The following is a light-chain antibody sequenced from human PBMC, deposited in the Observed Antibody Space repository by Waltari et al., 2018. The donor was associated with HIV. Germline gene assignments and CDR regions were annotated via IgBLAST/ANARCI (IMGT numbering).Light chain of an antibody. CDR3: QQRSNWPYT. J-gene: IGKJ2*01. Sequence: EIVLTQSPATLSLSPGERATLSCRASQSVSSYVAWYQQKPGQALRLLIYDTSNRATGIPARFSGSGSGTDFTLTISSLEPEDFVVYYCQQRSNWPYTFGQGTKLEIK. CDR2: DTS. CDR1: QSVSSY. V-gene: IGKV3-11*01.